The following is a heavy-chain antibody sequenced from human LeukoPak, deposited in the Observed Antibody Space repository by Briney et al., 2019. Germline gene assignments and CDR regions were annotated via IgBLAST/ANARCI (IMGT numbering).Heavy chain of an antibody. Sequence: GGSLRLSCAASGFTFSSYSMNWVRQAPGKGLEWVSSISSSSSYIYYADSVKGRFTIFRDNAKNSLYLQMNSLRAEDTAVYYCAREGITGTAYFDYWGQGTLVTVSS. CDR3: AREGITGTAYFDY. V-gene: IGHV3-21*01. J-gene: IGHJ4*02. CDR1: GFTFSSYS. D-gene: IGHD1-20*01. CDR2: ISSSSSYI.